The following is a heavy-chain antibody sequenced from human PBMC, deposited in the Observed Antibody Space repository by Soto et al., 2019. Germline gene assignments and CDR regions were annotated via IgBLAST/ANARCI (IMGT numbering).Heavy chain of an antibody. D-gene: IGHD4-4*01. CDR2: IYPGDSNT. CDR3: ARHLHSDSVHITPVSPDY. J-gene: IGHJ4*02. CDR1: GYSFRSYG. Sequence: PGVSMKISCKTSGYSFRSYGIGWVSQMPGKGLEWMAIIYPGDSNTRYSPSFQGQVTISADKSISTAFLQWSSLKAADSAMYYCARHLHSDSVHITPVSPDYWGQGTLVTVSS. V-gene: IGHV5-51*01.